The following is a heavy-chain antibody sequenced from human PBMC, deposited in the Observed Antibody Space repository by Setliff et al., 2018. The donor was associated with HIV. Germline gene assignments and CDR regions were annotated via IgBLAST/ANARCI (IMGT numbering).Heavy chain of an antibody. CDR2: INHSRTT. D-gene: IGHD1-1*01. CDR3: ARGLGEMGTKIGNYFDY. J-gene: IGHJ4*02. V-gene: IGHV4-34*01. Sequence: SETLSLTCAVYGGSLSGYYWSWLRQPPGKGLEWLGEINHSRTTNYNASLNRRVTISVDTSKNQFSLKLGSVTAADTAMYYCARGLGEMGTKIGNYFDYWGQGTLVTVSS. CDR1: GGSLSGYY.